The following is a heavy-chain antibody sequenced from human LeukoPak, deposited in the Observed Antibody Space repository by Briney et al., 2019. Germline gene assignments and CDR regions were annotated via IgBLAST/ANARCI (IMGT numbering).Heavy chain of an antibody. CDR3: ARDPIGYYYDSSGYYYVDPGDNWFDP. D-gene: IGHD3-22*01. J-gene: IGHJ5*02. CDR2: ISAYNGNT. CDR1: GYTFTNYG. V-gene: IGHV1-18*01. Sequence: ASVKVSCKASGYTFTNYGISWVRQAPGQGLEWMGWISAYNGNTNYAQKLQGRVTMTTDTSTSTAYMELRSLRSDDTAVYYCARDPIGYYYDSSGYYYVDPGDNWFDPWGQGTLVTVSS.